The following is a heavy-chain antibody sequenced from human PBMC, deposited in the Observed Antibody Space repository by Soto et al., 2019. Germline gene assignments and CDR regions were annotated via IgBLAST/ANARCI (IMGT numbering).Heavy chain of an antibody. D-gene: IGHD6-19*01. Sequence: QVQLVQSGAEVKKPGASVKVSCKASGYTFTSYAMHWVRQAPGQRLEWMGWINAGNGNTKYSQKFQGRVTITRDTSASTAYMELSSLRSEDTAVYYCARDIAVAGTDILFDYWGQGTLVTVSS. CDR2: INAGNGNT. CDR1: GYTFTSYA. J-gene: IGHJ4*02. V-gene: IGHV1-3*01. CDR3: ARDIAVAGTDILFDY.